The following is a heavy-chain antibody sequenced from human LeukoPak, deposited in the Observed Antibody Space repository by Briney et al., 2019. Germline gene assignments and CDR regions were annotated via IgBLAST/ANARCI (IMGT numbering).Heavy chain of an antibody. J-gene: IGHJ4*02. D-gene: IGHD6-19*01. CDR1: GLTFSNYA. CDR3: AKTTAGYSSGRYPGWPIDY. V-gene: IGHV3-23*01. Sequence: PGGSLRLSCAASGLTFSNYAMSWVRQAPGKGLEWVSGISGSGGDTYFADSVKGRFTISRDNSKNTVFLQMDSLRAEDTAVYYCAKTTAGYSSGRYPGWPIDYWGQGTLVTVSS. CDR2: ISGSGGDT.